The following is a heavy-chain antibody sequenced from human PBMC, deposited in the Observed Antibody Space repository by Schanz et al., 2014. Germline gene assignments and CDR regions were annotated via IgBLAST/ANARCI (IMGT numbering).Heavy chain of an antibody. Sequence: QVQLVESGGGVVQPGRSLRLSCAAYGFTFSSYAMHWVRQAPGKGLEWVSAIYASGDTYYADSVKRRFTISRDNANNTMNLQMNSLRAEDTAVYYCARESRPNYDFVTAYYSIDYWGQGTLVTVSS. D-gene: IGHD3-9*01. J-gene: IGHJ4*02. CDR3: ARESRPNYDFVTAYYSIDY. CDR2: IYASGDT. CDR1: GFTFSSYA. V-gene: IGHV3-NL1*01.